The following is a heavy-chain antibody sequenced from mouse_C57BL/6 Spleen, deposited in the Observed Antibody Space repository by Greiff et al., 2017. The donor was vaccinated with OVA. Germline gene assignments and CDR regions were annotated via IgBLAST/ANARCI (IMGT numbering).Heavy chain of an antibody. CDR1: GFTFSDYG. Sequence: DVMLVESGGGLVKPGGSLKLSCAASGFTFSDYGMHWVRQAPEKGLEWVAYISSGSSTIYYADTVKGRFTISRDNAKNTLFLQMTSLRSEDTAMYYCARDPYYDLYAMDYWGQGTSVTVSS. D-gene: IGHD2-4*01. V-gene: IGHV5-17*01. CDR3: ARDPYYDLYAMDY. J-gene: IGHJ4*01. CDR2: ISSGSSTI.